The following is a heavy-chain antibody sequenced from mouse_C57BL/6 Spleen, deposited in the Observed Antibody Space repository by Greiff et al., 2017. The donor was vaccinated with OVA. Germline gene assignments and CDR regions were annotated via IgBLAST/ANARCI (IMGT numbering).Heavy chain of an antibody. D-gene: IGHD1-1*01. CDR2: INPSNGGT. CDR1: GYTFTSYW. CDR3: ARLDHYGSSYAFDY. V-gene: IGHV1-53*01. J-gene: IGHJ2*01. Sequence: VQLQQPGTELVKPGASVKLSCKASGYTFTSYWMHWVQQRPGQGLEWIGNINPSNGGTTYNEKFKSKATLTVDKSSSTAYMQLSSLTSEDSAVYYCARLDHYGSSYAFDYWGQGTTLTVSS.